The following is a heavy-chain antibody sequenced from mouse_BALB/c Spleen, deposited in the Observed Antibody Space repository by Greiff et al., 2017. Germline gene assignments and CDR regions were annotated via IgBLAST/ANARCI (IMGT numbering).Heavy chain of an antibody. Sequence: QVQLKESAAELARPGASVKMSCKASGYTFTSYTMHWVKQRPGQGLEWIGYINPSSGYTEYNQKFKDKTTLTADKSSSTAYMQLSSLTSEDSAVYYCAAYYSVAYWGQGTLVTVSA. J-gene: IGHJ3*01. CDR2: INPSSGYT. D-gene: IGHD2-12*01. V-gene: IGHV1-4*02. CDR3: AAYYSVAY. CDR1: GYTFTSYT.